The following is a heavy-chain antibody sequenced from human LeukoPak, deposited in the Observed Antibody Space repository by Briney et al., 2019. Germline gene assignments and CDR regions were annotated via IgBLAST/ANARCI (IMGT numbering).Heavy chain of an antibody. V-gene: IGHV3-30*02. CDR1: GFTFSSYG. Sequence: PGGSLRLSCAASGFTFSSYGMHWVRQAPGKGLEWVAFIRYDGSNKYYADSVKGRFTISRDNSKNTLYLQMNSLRAEDTAVYYRAKDRGGYATAGIDYWGQGTLVTVSS. CDR3: AKDRGGYATAGIDY. J-gene: IGHJ4*02. D-gene: IGHD2-8*01. CDR2: IRYDGSNK.